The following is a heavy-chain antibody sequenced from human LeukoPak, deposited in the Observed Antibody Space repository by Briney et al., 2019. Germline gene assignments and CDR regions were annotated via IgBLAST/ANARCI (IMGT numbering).Heavy chain of an antibody. J-gene: IGHJ4*02. CDR3: ARAVYDFWSDYPGFPELDY. Sequence: GGSLRLSCAASGFTFSSYSMNWVRQAPGKGLEWVSYISSSSSTIYYADSVKGRFTISRDNAKNSLYLQMNSLRDEDTAVYYCARAVYDFWSDYPGFPELDYWGQGTLVTVSS. CDR1: GFTFSSYS. D-gene: IGHD3-3*01. CDR2: ISSSSSTI. V-gene: IGHV3-48*02.